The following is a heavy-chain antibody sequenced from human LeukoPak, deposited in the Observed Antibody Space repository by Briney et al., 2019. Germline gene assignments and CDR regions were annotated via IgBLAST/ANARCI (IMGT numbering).Heavy chain of an antibody. CDR1: GFTFSNYA. CDR2: ITGSGVST. V-gene: IGHV3-23*01. CDR3: AKDPDGQYTYSWYFTDY. J-gene: IGHJ4*02. D-gene: IGHD6-13*01. Sequence: GGSLRLSCAASGFTFSNYAMNWVRQAPGKGLEWVSTITGSGVSTYYADSVKGRFTISRDNSKNTLYLQMSSRRAEDTAVYYCAKDPDGQYTYSWYFTDYWGEGTLVTVSS.